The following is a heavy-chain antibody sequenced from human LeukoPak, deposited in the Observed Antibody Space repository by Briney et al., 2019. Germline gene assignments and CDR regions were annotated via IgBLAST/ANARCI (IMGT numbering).Heavy chain of an antibody. V-gene: IGHV3-21*01. Sequence: PGGSLRLSCAASGFTFSSYSMNWVRQAPGKGLEWVSSISSSSSYIYYADSVKGRFTISRDNAKNSLYLQMNSLRAEDTAVYYCARVPMAAAARIFDYWGQGTLVTVSS. CDR3: ARVPMAAAARIFDY. CDR1: GFTFSSYS. CDR2: ISSSSSYI. J-gene: IGHJ4*02. D-gene: IGHD6-13*01.